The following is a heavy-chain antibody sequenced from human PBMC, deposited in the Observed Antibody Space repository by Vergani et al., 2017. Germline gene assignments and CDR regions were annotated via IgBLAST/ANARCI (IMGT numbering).Heavy chain of an antibody. D-gene: IGHD3-9*01. Sequence: EVQLVESGGGLVQPGGSLRLSCAASGFTFSSYWMSWVRQAPGKGLEWVANIKQDGSEKYYVDSVKGRFTISRDNAKNSLYLQMNSLRAEDTAVYYCARSLYYDSSRDRYYYYGMDVWGQGTTVTVSS. J-gene: IGHJ6*02. CDR1: GFTFSSYW. CDR3: ARSLYYDSSRDRYYYYGMDV. CDR2: IKQDGSEK. V-gene: IGHV3-7*03.